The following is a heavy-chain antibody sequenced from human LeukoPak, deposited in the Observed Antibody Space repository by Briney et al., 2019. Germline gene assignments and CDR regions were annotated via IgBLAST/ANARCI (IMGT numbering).Heavy chain of an antibody. V-gene: IGHV4-61*02. CDR1: GGSISSGSYY. D-gene: IGHD3-22*01. CDR2: IYTSGST. J-gene: IGHJ5*02. CDR3: AREGPRYYYDSSGYYWFDP. Sequence: PSETLSLTCTVSGGSISSGSYYWSWIRQPAGKGLEWIGRIYTSGSTNYNPSLKSRVTISVDTSKNQFSLKLSSVTAADTAVYYCAREGPRYYYDSSGYYWFDPWGQGTLVTVSS.